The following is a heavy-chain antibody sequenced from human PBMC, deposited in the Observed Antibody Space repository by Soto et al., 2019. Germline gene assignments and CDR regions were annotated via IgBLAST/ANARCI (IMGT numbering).Heavy chain of an antibody. J-gene: IGHJ4*02. Sequence: GASVKVSCKASGYTFTGYYMHWVRQAPGQGLEWMGWINPNSGGTNYAQKFQGRVTMTRDTSISTAYMELSRLRSDDTAVYYCARDPSLWSAAAIGRDYWGQGTLVTVSS. V-gene: IGHV1-2*02. CDR2: INPNSGGT. CDR3: ARDPSLWSAAAIGRDY. CDR1: GYTFTGYY. D-gene: IGHD2-2*02.